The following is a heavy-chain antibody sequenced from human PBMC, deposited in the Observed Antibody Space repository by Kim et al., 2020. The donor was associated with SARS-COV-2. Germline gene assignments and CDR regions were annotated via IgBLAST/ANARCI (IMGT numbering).Heavy chain of an antibody. V-gene: IGHV3-11*06. CDR3: ASLGLLWFGELSYDAFDI. D-gene: IGHD3-10*01. J-gene: IGHJ3*02. Sequence: KGRFTISRDNAKNSLYLQMNSLRAEDTAVYYCASLGLLWFGELSYDAFDIWGQGTMVTVSS.